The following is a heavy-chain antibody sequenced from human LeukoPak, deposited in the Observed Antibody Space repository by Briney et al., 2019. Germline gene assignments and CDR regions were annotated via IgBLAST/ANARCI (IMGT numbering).Heavy chain of an antibody. CDR2: IRSKANSYAT. CDR3: KLADTMGY. CDR1: GFTFSGSA. Sequence: GGSLRLSCAASGFTFSGSAMHWVRQASGEGLEWVGRIRSKANSYATAYAASVKGRFTISRDDSKNTAYLQMNSLKTEDTAVYYCKLADTMGYWGQGTLVTVSS. V-gene: IGHV3-73*01. J-gene: IGHJ4*02. D-gene: IGHD6-13*01.